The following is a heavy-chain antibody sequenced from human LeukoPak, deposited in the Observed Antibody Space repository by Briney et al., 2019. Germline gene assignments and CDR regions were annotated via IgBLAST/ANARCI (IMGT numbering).Heavy chain of an antibody. J-gene: IGHJ4*02. V-gene: IGHV3-33*01. Sequence: GGPLRLSCAASGFTFSSYGMHWVRQAPGKGLEWVAVIWYDGTNKYYADSVKGRFTISRDNSKNTLFLQMSGLRAENTAVYYCARAAYDSSGYLTLWGQGTLVTVSS. CDR3: ARAAYDSSGYLTL. CDR1: GFTFSSYG. D-gene: IGHD3-22*01. CDR2: IWYDGTNK.